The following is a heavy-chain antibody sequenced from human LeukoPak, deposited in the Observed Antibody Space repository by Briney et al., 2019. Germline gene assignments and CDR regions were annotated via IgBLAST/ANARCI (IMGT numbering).Heavy chain of an antibody. CDR1: GGSISSGGYY. D-gene: IGHD6-6*01. CDR2: IYYSGTS. J-gene: IGHJ4*02. CDR3: ARIERSSYSLGFDY. V-gene: IGHV4-31*03. Sequence: SQTLSLTCTVSGGSISSGGYYWSSIRQHPGKGPEWIGHIYYSGTSFYNPSLTSRVTISVDTSKNQFSLKLTSVNDADTAVYYCARIERSSYSLGFDYWGQGTLVTVSS.